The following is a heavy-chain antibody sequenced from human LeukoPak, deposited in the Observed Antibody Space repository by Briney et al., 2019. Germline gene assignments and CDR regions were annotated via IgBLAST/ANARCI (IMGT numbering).Heavy chain of an antibody. CDR2: ISASGGST. CDR3: AKVERPSAGWLARFTFDY. V-gene: IGHV3-23*01. D-gene: IGHD6-19*01. J-gene: IGHJ4*02. CDR1: GFTFSSYA. Sequence: GGSLRLSCAVSGFTFSSYAMTWVRQAPGKGLEWVSAISASGGSTYYADSVKGRFTISRDNSKNTLYLQVNSLRAEDTAVYYCAKVERPSAGWLARFTFDYWGQGTLVTVSS.